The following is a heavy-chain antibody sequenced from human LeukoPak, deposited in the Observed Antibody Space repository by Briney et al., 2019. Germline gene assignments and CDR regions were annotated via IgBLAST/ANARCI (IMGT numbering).Heavy chain of an antibody. D-gene: IGHD2-15*01. CDR3: AREETATQSFDY. V-gene: IGHV4-4*08. CDR1: GGSVSDYY. CDR2: IYTSGST. Sequence: SETLSLTCTISGGSVSDYYWSWIRQSPGKGLEWIGRIYTSGSTNYNPSLKSRVTISVDTSKNQFSLKLSSVTAADTAVYYCAREETATQSFDYWGQGTLVTVSS. J-gene: IGHJ4*02.